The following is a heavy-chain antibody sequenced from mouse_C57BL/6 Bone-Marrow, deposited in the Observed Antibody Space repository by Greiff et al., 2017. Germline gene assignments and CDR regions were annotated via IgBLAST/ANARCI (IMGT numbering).Heavy chain of an antibody. Sequence: VQLKESGAELARPGASVQLSCKASGYTFPSYGISWVTQSTVQGLAWIGEFYPRSCHTYYNETFTGKATLTADKSSSTAYMELRSLTAEDSAVYFCATLRDAYWGQGTLGTVSA. CDR3: ATLRDAY. CDR1: GYTFPSYG. J-gene: IGHJ3*01. V-gene: IGHV1-81*01. D-gene: IGHD1-1*01. CDR2: FYPRSCHT.